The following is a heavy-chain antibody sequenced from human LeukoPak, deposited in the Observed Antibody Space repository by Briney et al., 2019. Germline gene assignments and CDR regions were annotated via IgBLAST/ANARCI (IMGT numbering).Heavy chain of an antibody. Sequence: PGGSLRLSCAASGFTFSTYSMNWVRQAPGKGLEWVSSISSSSSYIFYADSVKGRFTISRDNAKNSLYLQMNSLRAEDTAVYYCVRVVGATTYGGMDVWGQGTTVTVSS. CDR1: GFTFSTYS. CDR2: ISSSSSYI. V-gene: IGHV3-21*01. CDR3: VRVVGATTYGGMDV. J-gene: IGHJ6*02. D-gene: IGHD1-26*01.